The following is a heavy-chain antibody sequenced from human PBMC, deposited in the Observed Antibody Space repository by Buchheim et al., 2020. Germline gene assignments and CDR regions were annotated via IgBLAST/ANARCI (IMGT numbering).Heavy chain of an antibody. CDR1: GFTFSSYR. V-gene: IGHV3-48*02. J-gene: IGHJ6*02. CDR2: ISSSSSTI. D-gene: IGHD2-8*01. Sequence: EVQLVESGGGLVQPGGSLRLSCAASGFTFSSYRMSWVRQAPGKGLEWVSSISSSSSTIYYADSVKGRFTISRDNSKYSLYLQMNSQRYAERAVYDCEVIPNGHCYKYCIDDWGQGT. CDR3: EVIPNGHCYKYCIDD.